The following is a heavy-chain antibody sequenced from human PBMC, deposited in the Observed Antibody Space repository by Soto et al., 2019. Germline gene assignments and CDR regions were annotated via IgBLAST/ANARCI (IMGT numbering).Heavy chain of an antibody. V-gene: IGHV3-23*01. Sequence: GGSLRLSCAASGFPFSSYAMMWVRQAPGQGPECVSAISAGGVATYYADSVMGRFTISRDNSRNTLYLQMNSLRGEDTAVYYCAKRLTSGDEGFWGRGTLVTVSS. CDR2: ISAGGVAT. J-gene: IGHJ4*02. CDR3: AKRLTSGDEGF. D-gene: IGHD2-21*02. CDR1: GFPFSSYA.